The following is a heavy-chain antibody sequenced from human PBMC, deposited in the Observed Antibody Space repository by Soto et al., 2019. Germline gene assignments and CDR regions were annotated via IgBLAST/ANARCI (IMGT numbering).Heavy chain of an antibody. Sequence: SVKVSCKASGGTFSSYAISWVRQAPGQGLEWMGGIIPIFGTANYAQKFQGRVTITADESTSTAYMELSSLRSEDTAVYYCARDPRIQWLGPNLFDPWGQGTLVTVSS. CDR1: GGTFSSYA. CDR3: ARDPRIQWLGPNLFDP. D-gene: IGHD6-19*01. CDR2: IIPIFGTA. J-gene: IGHJ5*02. V-gene: IGHV1-69*13.